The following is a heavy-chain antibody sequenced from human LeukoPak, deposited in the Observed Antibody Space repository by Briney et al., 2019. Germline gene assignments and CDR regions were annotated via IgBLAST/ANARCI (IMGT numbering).Heavy chain of an antibody. CDR2: ISSNGGST. CDR1: GFTFSSYA. J-gene: IGHJ4*02. Sequence: GGSLRLSCAASGFTFSSYAMHWVRQAPGKGLEYVSAISSNGGSTYYANSVKGRFTISRDNSKNTLYLQMGSLRAEDMAVYYCARGGTVTKAFDYWGQGTLVTVSS. V-gene: IGHV3-64*01. D-gene: IGHD4-17*01. CDR3: ARGGTVTKAFDY.